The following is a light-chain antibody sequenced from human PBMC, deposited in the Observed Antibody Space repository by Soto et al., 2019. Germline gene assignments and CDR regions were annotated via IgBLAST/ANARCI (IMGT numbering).Light chain of an antibody. Sequence: DIQMTQSPSSLSASVGDRVTITCRASQSVRTYLNWYQQKPGKAPNLLIYGASSLQSGVPSRFSGSGSGTDFTLTISSLQPEDFATYYCQQSSSTLWTFGQGTKVEIK. CDR3: QQSSSTLWT. V-gene: IGKV1-39*01. CDR1: QSVRTY. J-gene: IGKJ1*01. CDR2: GAS.